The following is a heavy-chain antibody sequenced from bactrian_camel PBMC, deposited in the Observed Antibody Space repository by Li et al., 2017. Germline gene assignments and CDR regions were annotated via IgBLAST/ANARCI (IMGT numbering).Heavy chain of an antibody. CDR1: GYSSTYC. Sequence: HVQLVESGGGSVQPGGSLRLSCSVSGYSSTYCLGWFRQAPGKEREGVARIATGSGNTYYADSVKGRFTISRDNAKNTLYLQMNSLKPEDTGMYYCAADRARTGGSCSLSSGLYDYSGRGTQVTVS. V-gene: IGHV3S1*01. D-gene: IGHD5*01. J-gene: IGHJ4*01. CDR2: IATGSGNT. CDR3: AADRARTGGSCSLSSGLYDY.